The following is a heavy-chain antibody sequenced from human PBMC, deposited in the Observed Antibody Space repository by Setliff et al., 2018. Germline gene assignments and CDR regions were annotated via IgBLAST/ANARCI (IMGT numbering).Heavy chain of an antibody. CDR2: IYTSGST. Sequence: SETLSLTCTVSGYSISSGSYYWSWIRQPAGKGLEWIGRIYTSGSTNYNPSLKSRVTISVDTSKNQFSLKLSSVTAADTSVYYCARDGGELRSDILTGYQAYYYYYGMDVWGQGTTVTVSS. J-gene: IGHJ6*02. CDR1: GYSISSGSYY. V-gene: IGHV4-61*02. D-gene: IGHD3-9*01. CDR3: ARDGGELRSDILTGYQAYYYYYGMDV.